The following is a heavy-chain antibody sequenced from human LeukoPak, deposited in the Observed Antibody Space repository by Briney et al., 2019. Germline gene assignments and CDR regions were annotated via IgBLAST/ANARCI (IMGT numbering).Heavy chain of an antibody. D-gene: IGHD1-26*01. CDR2: INPNSGGT. V-gene: IGHV1-2*02. Sequence: ASAKVSCKASGYTFTGYYMHWVRQAPGQGLEWMGWINPNSGGTNYAQKFQGRVTMTRDTSISTAYMELSRLRSDDTAVYYCARRRGIVGASNFDYRGQGTLVTVSS. CDR1: GYTFTGYY. J-gene: IGHJ4*02. CDR3: ARRRGIVGASNFDY.